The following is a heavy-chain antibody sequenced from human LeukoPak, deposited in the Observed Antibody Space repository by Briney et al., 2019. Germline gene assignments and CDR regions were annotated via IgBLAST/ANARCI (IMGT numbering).Heavy chain of an antibody. D-gene: IGHD2-15*01. Sequence: GGSLRLSCAASGFTFSDSYMNWIRQAPGKGLEGVSYISGSGHTIYYADSVKGRFTISRDNSKNSLYLQMNSLRAEDTAVYYCVRDLGGILSWGQGTLVTVSS. J-gene: IGHJ5*02. V-gene: IGHV3-11*04. CDR1: GFTFSDSY. CDR3: VRDLGGILS. CDR2: ISGSGHTI.